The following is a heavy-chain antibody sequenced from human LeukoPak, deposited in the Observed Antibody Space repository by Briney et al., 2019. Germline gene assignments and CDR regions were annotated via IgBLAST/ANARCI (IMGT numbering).Heavy chain of an antibody. J-gene: IGHJ4*02. CDR3: ARNRGSRLDY. CDR1: GYTFTNYY. D-gene: IGHD1-26*01. Sequence: ASVKASCKASGYTFTNYYMHCVRQAPGQGLEWMGLINPSGGSTSYAQKSQGRVTMTRDTSTSTVYMDLSSLRSEDTAVYYCARNRGSRLDYWGQGTLVTVSS. CDR2: INPSGGST. V-gene: IGHV1-46*01.